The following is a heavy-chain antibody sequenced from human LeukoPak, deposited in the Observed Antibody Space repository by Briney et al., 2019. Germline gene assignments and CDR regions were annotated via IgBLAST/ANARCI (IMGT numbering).Heavy chain of an antibody. CDR1: GFTFSSYA. D-gene: IGHD2-15*01. V-gene: IGHV3-23*01. J-gene: IGHJ3*02. CDR3: AKDPGEYCSGGSCYGAFDI. CDR2: ISGSGGST. Sequence: GGSLRLSCAASGFTFSSYAMSWVRQAPGKGLEWVSAISGSGGSTYYADSVKGRFTISRDNSKNTLYLQMNSLRAEDTAVYYCAKDPGEYCSGGSCYGAFDIWGQGTMVTVSS.